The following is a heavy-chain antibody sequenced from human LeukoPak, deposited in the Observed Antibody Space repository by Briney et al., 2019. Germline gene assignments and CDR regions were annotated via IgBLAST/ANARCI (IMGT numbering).Heavy chain of an antibody. D-gene: IGHD2-2*01. CDR2: ISAYNGNT. J-gene: IGHJ4*02. Sequence: RASVKVSCKASGYTFTSYGISGVRQAPGQGLEWMGWISAYNGNTNYAQKLQGRVTMPTDTSTSTAYMELRSLRSDDTAVYYCARVTGYQPGNNYFDYWGQGTLVTVSS. CDR3: ARVTGYQPGNNYFDY. CDR1: GYTFTSYG. V-gene: IGHV1-18*01.